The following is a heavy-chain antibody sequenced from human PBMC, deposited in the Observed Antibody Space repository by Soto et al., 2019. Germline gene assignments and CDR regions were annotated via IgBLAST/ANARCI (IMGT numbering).Heavy chain of an antibody. CDR3: AKGPNQYCSGGSCYPFDS. Sequence: QVQLVESGGGLVQPGRSLRLSCAASGFTFSIYCMHWVRQAPGKGLEWVAGISYDGSYIYSADSVKGRFTITRNNAKNTLYRQMNSLRAEDTAVDYCAKGPNQYCSGGSCYPFDSWGQGTLVTVSS. CDR2: ISYDGSYI. CDR1: GFTFSIYC. V-gene: IGHV3-30*18. D-gene: IGHD2-15*01. J-gene: IGHJ4*02.